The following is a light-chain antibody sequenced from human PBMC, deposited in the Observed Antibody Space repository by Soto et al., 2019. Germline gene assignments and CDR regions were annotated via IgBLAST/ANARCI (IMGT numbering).Light chain of an antibody. V-gene: IGKV3-20*01. Sequence: EIVLTQSPGTLSLSPGERATLSCRASQSFSSSYLAWYQQKPGQAPRLLMYGASNRATGIPDRFSGSGSGTDFTLTISRLEPEDFAVYYCQQYSNSPPYTFGQGTKREIK. CDR3: QQYSNSPPYT. CDR2: GAS. CDR1: QSFSSSY. J-gene: IGKJ2*01.